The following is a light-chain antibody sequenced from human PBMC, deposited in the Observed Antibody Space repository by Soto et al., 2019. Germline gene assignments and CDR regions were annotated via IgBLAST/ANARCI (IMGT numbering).Light chain of an antibody. V-gene: IGKV1-5*01. J-gene: IGKJ1*01. Sequence: DIQMTQSPPTLSASVGDRVTFTCRASQSVGSWLAWYQQKAGKAPKLLIYDASSLETGVPSRFSGSGSGTEFTLTINSLQPDDFATYXCXQYARYWTFXQGTKVEIK. CDR1: QSVGSW. CDR2: DAS. CDR3: XQYARYWT.